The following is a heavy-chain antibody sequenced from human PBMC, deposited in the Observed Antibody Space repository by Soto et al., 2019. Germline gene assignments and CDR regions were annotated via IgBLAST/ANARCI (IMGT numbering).Heavy chain of an antibody. V-gene: IGHV3-20*04. CDR2: ITWNSGST. CDR3: ARDGGVAVAVDAFDI. J-gene: IGHJ3*02. D-gene: IGHD6-19*01. Sequence: EVQLVESGGGVVRPGGSLRLSCAASGVMFDDFGMSWVRQAPGKGLGWVSGITWNSGSTGYADSVKGRFTISRDNDKTSVYLQMDILRSEDTAFYYCARDGGVAVAVDAFDIWGQGTMVTVSS. CDR1: GVMFDDFG.